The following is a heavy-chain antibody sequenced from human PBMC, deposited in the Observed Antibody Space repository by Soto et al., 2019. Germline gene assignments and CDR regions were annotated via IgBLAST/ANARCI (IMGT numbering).Heavy chain of an antibody. V-gene: IGHV3-33*01. J-gene: IGHJ4*02. Sequence: QVQLVESGGGVVQPGRSLRLSCAASGFTFSSYGMHWVRQAPGKGLEWVAVIWYDGSNTNYADSVKGRFTISRDNSKNALYLQTSGLRAEDTDVYYCARCTSGSHNYDFDHWGQGTLVTVSS. CDR1: GFTFSSYG. D-gene: IGHD1-26*01. CDR2: IWYDGSNT. CDR3: ARCTSGSHNYDFDH.